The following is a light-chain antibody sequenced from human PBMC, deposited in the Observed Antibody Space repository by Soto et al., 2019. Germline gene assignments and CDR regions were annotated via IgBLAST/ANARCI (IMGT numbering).Light chain of an antibody. CDR3: CSYAGSSNWV. J-gene: IGLJ3*02. CDR1: SSDVGSYNL. CDR2: EVS. Sequence: QSALTQPASGSGSPGQSITISCTGTSSDVGSYNLVSWYQQHPGKAPKLMIYEVSKRPSGVSNRFSGSKSGNTASLTISGLQDEDEADYYCCSYAGSSNWVFGGGTKLTVL. V-gene: IGLV2-23*02.